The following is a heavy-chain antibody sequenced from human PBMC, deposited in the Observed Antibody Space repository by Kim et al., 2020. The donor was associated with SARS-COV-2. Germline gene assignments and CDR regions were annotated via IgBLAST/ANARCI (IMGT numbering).Heavy chain of an antibody. D-gene: IGHD3-9*01. J-gene: IGHJ4*02. V-gene: IGHV4-39*01. CDR3: ASIKFYDILTGYYKGIDY. Sequence: KSRVTISVDTSKNQFSLKLSSVTAADTAVYYCASIKFYDILTGYYKGIDYWGQGTLVTVSS.